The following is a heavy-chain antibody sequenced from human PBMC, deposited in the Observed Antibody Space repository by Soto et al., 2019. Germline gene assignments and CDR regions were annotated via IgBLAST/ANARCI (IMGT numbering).Heavy chain of an antibody. J-gene: IGHJ4*02. CDR2: IYYSGST. CDR3: ARARNTYYYDSSGLLDY. Sequence: SETLSLSCTVSVRSVSGGRYYWSWIRQPPGEGLEWIGYIYYSGSTNYNPSLKSRVTISVDTSKNQFSLKLSSVTAADTAVYYCARARNTYYYDSSGLLDYWGQGTLVTVSS. V-gene: IGHV4-61*01. CDR1: VRSVSGGRYY. D-gene: IGHD3-22*01.